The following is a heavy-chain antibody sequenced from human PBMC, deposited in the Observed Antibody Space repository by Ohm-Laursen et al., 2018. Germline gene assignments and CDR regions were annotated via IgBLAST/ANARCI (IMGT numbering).Heavy chain of an antibody. CDR2: IRGSGDST. D-gene: IGHD4-17*01. CDR1: GFTFSSYA. J-gene: IGHJ6*02. V-gene: IGHV3-23*01. Sequence: GSLRLSCAASGFTFSSYAMSWVRQAPGKGLEWVSAIRGSGDSTYYADSVKGRFTISRDNSKNTLYMQMDSLRAEDRAVYYCARDRKNGDSGCGMDVWGHGTTVTVSS. CDR3: ARDRKNGDSGCGMDV.